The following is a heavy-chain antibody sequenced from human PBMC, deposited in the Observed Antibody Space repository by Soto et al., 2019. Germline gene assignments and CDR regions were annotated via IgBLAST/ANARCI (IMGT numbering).Heavy chain of an antibody. Sequence: QVQLVQSGAEVQKPGSSVKVSCKASGGTFSSYAISWVRQAPGQGLEWMGGIIPIFGTANYAQKFQGRVTITADESTSTAYMELSSLRSEDTAVYYCARGVAMAPRSPPFFDYWGQGTLVTVSS. CDR3: ARGVAMAPRSPPFFDY. J-gene: IGHJ4*02. CDR2: IIPIFGTA. V-gene: IGHV1-69*01. D-gene: IGHD5-18*01. CDR1: GGTFSSYA.